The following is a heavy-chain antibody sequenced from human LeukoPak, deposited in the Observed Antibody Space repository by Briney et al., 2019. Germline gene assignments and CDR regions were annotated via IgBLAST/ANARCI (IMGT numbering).Heavy chain of an antibody. CDR1: GFTFSDYG. D-gene: IGHD6-6*01. V-gene: IGHV3-33*01. CDR2: IWYDGSKK. J-gene: IGHJ4*02. CDR3: ARAHSSSSTFDL. Sequence: GGSLRVSCAASGFTFSDYGIRWVRQARGQGLEWVALIWYDGSKKYYADSVKGRFTISRDNTKNTLYLQLNSLRADDTAVYYCARAHSSSSTFDLWGQGTLVTVSS.